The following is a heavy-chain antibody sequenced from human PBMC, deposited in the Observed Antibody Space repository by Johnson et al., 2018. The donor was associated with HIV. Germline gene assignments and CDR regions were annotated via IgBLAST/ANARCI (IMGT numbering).Heavy chain of an antibody. CDR2: ISSSGSTI. D-gene: IGHD4-17*01. CDR1: GFTFSSYG. J-gene: IGHJ3*02. Sequence: VQLVESGGGLVKPGGSLRLSCAASGFTFSSYGMHWVRQAPGKGLEWVSYISSSGSTIYYADSVKGRFTISRDNAKNSLYLQMNSLRADDTAGYYCAREEGDYGDSFTDDAFDIWGQGTMVTVSS. CDR3: AREEGDYGDSFTDDAFDI. V-gene: IGHV3-48*03.